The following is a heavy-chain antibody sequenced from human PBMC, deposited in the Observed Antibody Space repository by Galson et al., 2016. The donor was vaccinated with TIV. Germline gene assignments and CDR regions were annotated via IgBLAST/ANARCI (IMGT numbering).Heavy chain of an antibody. CDR1: GYDFTSCA. J-gene: IGHJ6*03. V-gene: IGHV7-4-1*02. CDR2: INTRNGHP. CDR3: ARSGDYNYYYSYMDV. Sequence: SVKVSCKASGYDFTSCAMNWVRQAPGQGLEWLGWINTRNGHPTYAEGFTGRFVFSLDTSVSTAYLQISSLTADDTAVYYCARSGDYNYYYSYMDVWAKGTTVPVSS. D-gene: IGHD4-17*01.